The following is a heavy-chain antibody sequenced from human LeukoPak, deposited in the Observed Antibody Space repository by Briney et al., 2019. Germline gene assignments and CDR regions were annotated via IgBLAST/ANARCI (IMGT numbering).Heavy chain of an antibody. CDR2: IYTSGST. CDR1: GGSISSYY. Sequence: SETLSLTCTVSGGSISSYYWSWIRQPAGKGLEWIGRIYTSGSTNYNPSLKSRVTMSVDTSKNQFSLKLSSVTAADTAVYYCARAYYDFWSGSYVDYWGQGILVTVSS. CDR3: ARAYYDFWSGSYVDY. D-gene: IGHD3-3*01. J-gene: IGHJ4*02. V-gene: IGHV4-4*07.